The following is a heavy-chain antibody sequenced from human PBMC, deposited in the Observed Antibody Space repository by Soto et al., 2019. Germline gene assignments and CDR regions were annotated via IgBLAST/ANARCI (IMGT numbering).Heavy chain of an antibody. J-gene: IGHJ4*02. V-gene: IGHV1-69*02. Sequence: QVQLVQSGAEVKRPGSSVKVSCKASGDSFSRSTFSWVRQAPGQGLEWMGRFIPMLGIANYAQTIQGRVTTTADKPTSTAFIELSSLRSEDTAFYYCLSLYDDTRGNFDYWGPGTLVTLST. CDR3: LSLYDDTRGNFDY. CDR1: GDSFSRST. CDR2: FIPMLGIA. D-gene: IGHD3-22*01.